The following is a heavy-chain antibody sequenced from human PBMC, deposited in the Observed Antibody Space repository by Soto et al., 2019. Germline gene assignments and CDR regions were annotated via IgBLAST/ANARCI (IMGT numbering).Heavy chain of an antibody. J-gene: IGHJ4*02. V-gene: IGHV3-33*01. CDR3: ARWAYYDSSGYYYVFDY. D-gene: IGHD3-22*01. CDR1: GFTFSTYG. Sequence: QVQLVESGGGVVQPGRSLRLSCAASGFTFSTYGMHWVRQAPGKGLEWVSVMWFDGKHQYYADSVKGRFTISRDNSKNTLYLQMNSLRADDTALYYCARWAYYDSSGYYYVFDYWGQATLVTVSS. CDR2: MWFDGKHQ.